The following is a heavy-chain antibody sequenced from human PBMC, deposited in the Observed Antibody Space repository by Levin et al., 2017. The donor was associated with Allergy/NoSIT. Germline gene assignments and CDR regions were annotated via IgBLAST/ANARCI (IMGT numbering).Heavy chain of an antibody. CDR3: ARDSNNYYDSSGYYFGSGFDY. V-gene: IGHV3-21*01. J-gene: IGHJ4*02. CDR2: ISSSSSYI. Sequence: GESLKISCAASGFTFSSYSMNWVRQAPGKGLEWVSSISSSSSYIYYADSVKGRFTISRDNAKNSLYLQMNSLRAEDTAVYYCARDSNNYYDSSGYYFGSGFDYWGQGTLVTVSS. D-gene: IGHD3-22*01. CDR1: GFTFSSYS.